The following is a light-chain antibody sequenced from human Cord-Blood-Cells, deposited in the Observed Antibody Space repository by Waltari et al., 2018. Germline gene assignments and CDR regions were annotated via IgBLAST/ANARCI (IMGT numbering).Light chain of an antibody. CDR1: SSDVRGYNY. CDR3: SSCTRSSTRV. Sequence: QSALTQPASVSGSPGQSITISCTGTSSDVRGYNYVSWYQQDPGKAPKLMIYHVSDRPPGVSNRFSGSKSGDTASLTISGLQAENEADYYGSSCTRSSTRVFVRGTKLTVL. J-gene: IGLJ3*02. CDR2: HVS. V-gene: IGLV2-14*01.